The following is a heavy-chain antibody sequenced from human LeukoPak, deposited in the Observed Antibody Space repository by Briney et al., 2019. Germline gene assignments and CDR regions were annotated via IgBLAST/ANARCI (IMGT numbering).Heavy chain of an antibody. Sequence: GGSLRLSCAASGFTFDDYAMHWVRQAPGKGLEWVSLISGDGDSTYYADSVKGRFTISRDNSKNSLYLQMNSLRTEDTALYYCAKDWQYYYDSSGYLQHWGQGTLVTVSS. CDR2: ISGDGDST. CDR1: GFTFDDYA. V-gene: IGHV3-43*02. D-gene: IGHD3-22*01. J-gene: IGHJ1*01. CDR3: AKDWQYYYDSSGYLQH.